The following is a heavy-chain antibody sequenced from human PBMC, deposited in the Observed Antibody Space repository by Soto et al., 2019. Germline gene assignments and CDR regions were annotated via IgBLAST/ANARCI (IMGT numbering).Heavy chain of an antibody. V-gene: IGHV3-74*01. J-gene: IGHJ6*02. CDR1: GFTFSTDW. D-gene: IGHD2-21*02. Sequence: PGWSLRLSCAASGFTFSTDWMNWVRQVPGRGLVWVSHIKSYGTSTRYADSVKGGFTISRDNAKNTLYLQMNSLRAEDQDVYYCAREKVVTTTTPYYYYGMDVWGQGTTVTVS. CDR2: IKSYGTST. CDR3: AREKVVTTTTPYYYYGMDV.